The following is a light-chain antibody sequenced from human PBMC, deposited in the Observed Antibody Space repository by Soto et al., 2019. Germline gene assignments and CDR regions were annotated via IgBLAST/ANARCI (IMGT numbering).Light chain of an antibody. CDR3: QQYMSYS. J-gene: IGKJ1*01. CDR2: HAS. CDR1: QSISNW. Sequence: DIQMTQSPSTLSGSVADRVTITCRASQSISNWLAWYQQKPGXATKLLIYHASTLESGVPSSCSGSGSGTEFTITISRLQPFDFASYYCQQYMSYSFGQGTKVDIK. V-gene: IGKV1-5*01.